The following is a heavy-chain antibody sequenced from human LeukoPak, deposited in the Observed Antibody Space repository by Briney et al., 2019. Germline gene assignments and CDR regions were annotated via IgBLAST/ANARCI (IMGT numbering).Heavy chain of an antibody. CDR3: AVSEAGDWNDDPYYMDV. CDR2: IRYDGSNK. V-gene: IGHV3-30*02. J-gene: IGHJ6*03. CDR1: GFTFSSYG. Sequence: GGSLRLSCAASGFTFSSYGMHWVRQAPGKGLEWVAFIRYDGSNKYYADSVKGRFTISRDNSKNTLYLQMNSLRAEDTAVYYCAVSEAGDWNDDPYYMDVWGKGTTVTVSS. D-gene: IGHD1-1*01.